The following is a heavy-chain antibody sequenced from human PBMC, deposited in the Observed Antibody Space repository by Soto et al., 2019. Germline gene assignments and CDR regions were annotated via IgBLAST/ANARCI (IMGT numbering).Heavy chain of an antibody. D-gene: IGHD4-4*01. CDR1: GFTFSTYG. V-gene: IGHV3-30*18. CDR2: ISHDGSEK. CDR3: AKDKIYSWSLDY. J-gene: IGHJ4*02. Sequence: QVQLVESGGGVVQPGRSLRLSCATSGFTFSTYGMHWVRQAPGKGLEWVALISHDGSEKHYADSVKGRFTISRDNSKNTQDLQMNGLRAEDTAVYYCAKDKIYSWSLDYWGQGSLVTVSS.